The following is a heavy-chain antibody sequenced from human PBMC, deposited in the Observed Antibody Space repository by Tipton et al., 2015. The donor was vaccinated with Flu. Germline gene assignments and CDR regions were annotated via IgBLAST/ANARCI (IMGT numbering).Heavy chain of an antibody. J-gene: IGHJ4*02. D-gene: IGHD3-22*01. V-gene: IGHV5-51*03. CDR3: ARRAPYDNIALEF. CDR1: GYSFTSYW. Sequence: QLVQSGAEVKKPGESLKISCKGSGYSFTSYWIGWVRQMPGKGLEWMGIIYPVDSNTKYSPSFEGQVTISADKSFNTAYLQWSSLKASDTAIYYCARRAPYDNIALEFWGQGTLVTVSS. CDR2: IYPVDSNT.